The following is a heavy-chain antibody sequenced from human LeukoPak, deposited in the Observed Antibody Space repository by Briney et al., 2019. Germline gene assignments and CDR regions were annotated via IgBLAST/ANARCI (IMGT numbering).Heavy chain of an antibody. CDR3: ARAGGASRSAGNRFDP. D-gene: IGHD2-2*01. CDR1: GYSISSGYY. V-gene: IGHV4-38-2*01. J-gene: IGHJ5*02. Sequence: SETLSLTCAVSGYSISSGYYWGWIRQPPGKGLEWIGGIYHSGSTYYNPSLKSRVTISVDTAKNQFSLKLSSVTAADTAVYYCARAGGASRSAGNRFDPWGQGTLVTVSS. CDR2: IYHSGST.